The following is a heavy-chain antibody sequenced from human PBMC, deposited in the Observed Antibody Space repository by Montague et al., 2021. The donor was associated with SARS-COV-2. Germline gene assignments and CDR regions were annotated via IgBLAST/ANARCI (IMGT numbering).Heavy chain of an antibody. CDR3: AKDLILGSGTRFDY. CDR1: GFTFDDYT. Sequence: SLRLSCAASGFTFDDYTMHWVRQAPGKGLEWVSLISWDGGSTYYADSVKGRFTISRDNSKNSLYLQMNSLRTEDTALYYCAKDLILGSGTRFDYWGQGTLVTASS. D-gene: IGHD6-13*01. V-gene: IGHV3-43*01. J-gene: IGHJ4*02. CDR2: ISWDGGST.